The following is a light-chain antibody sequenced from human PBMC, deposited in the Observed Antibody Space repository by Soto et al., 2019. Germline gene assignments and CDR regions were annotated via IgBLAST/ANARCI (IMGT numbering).Light chain of an antibody. CDR1: QSVSSSY. CDR2: GAS. V-gene: IGKV3-20*01. J-gene: IGKJ1*01. CDR3: QQYGSSPRT. Sequence: EIVLTQSSGTPSLSPGERATLSCRASQSVSSSYLAWYQQKPGQAPRLLIYGASSRATGIPDRFSGSGSGTDFTLTISRLEPEDFAVYYCQQYGSSPRTFGQGTKVEIK.